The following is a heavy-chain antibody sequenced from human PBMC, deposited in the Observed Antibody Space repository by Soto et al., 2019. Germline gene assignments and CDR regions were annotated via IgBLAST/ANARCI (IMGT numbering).Heavy chain of an antibody. CDR3: ARLLYYYGSGSYYNL. CDR1: GGSISSSSYY. J-gene: IGHJ4*02. Sequence: PSETLSLTCTVSGGSISSSSYYWGWIRQPPGKGLEWIGSIYYSGSTYYNPSLKSRVTISVDTSKNQFSLKLSSVTAADTAVYYCARLLYYYGSGSYYNLWGQGTLVTVSS. D-gene: IGHD3-10*01. CDR2: IYYSGST. V-gene: IGHV4-39*01.